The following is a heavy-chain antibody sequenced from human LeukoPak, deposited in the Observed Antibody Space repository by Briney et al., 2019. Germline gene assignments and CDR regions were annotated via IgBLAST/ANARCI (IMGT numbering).Heavy chain of an antibody. V-gene: IGHV4-59*12. Sequence: SETLSLTCTVSGGSISSYYWSWIRQPPGKGLEWIGYIYYSGSTNYNPSLKSRVTISVDTSKNQFSLKPSSVTAADTAVYYCARGLHRGYYFDYWGQGTLVTVSS. J-gene: IGHJ4*02. D-gene: IGHD3-10*01. CDR1: GGSISSYY. CDR2: IYYSGST. CDR3: ARGLHRGYYFDY.